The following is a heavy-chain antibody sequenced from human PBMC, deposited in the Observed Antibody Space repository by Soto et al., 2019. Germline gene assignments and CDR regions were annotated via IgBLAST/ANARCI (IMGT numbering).Heavy chain of an antibody. CDR3: ASAWIQLWLPDY. D-gene: IGHD5-18*01. V-gene: IGHV4-39*01. Sequence: ETLSLTCTVSGGSISSSSYYWGWIRQPPGKGLEWIGSIYYSGSTYYNPPLKSRVTISVDTSKNQFSLKLSSVTAADTAVYYCASAWIQLWLPDYWGQGTLVTVSS. J-gene: IGHJ4*02. CDR2: IYYSGST. CDR1: GGSISSSSYY.